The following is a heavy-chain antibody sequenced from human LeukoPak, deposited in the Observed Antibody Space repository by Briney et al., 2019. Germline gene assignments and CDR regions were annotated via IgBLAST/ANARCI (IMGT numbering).Heavy chain of an antibody. Sequence: ASVKVSCKLSGGTFSSYAISWVRQAPRQGLEWMGGIIPIFGTANYAQKFQGRVTITTDESTSTAYMELSSLRSEDTAVYYCARDNYAGANWFDPWGQGTLVTVSS. CDR1: GGTFSSYA. V-gene: IGHV1-69*05. CDR3: ARDNYAGANWFDP. CDR2: IIPIFGTA. J-gene: IGHJ5*02. D-gene: IGHD1-7*01.